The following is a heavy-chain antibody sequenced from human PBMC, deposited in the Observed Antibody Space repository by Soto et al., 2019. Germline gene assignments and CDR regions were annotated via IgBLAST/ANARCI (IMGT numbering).Heavy chain of an antibody. CDR3: ASPGYCSDGTCYPDY. V-gene: IGHV4-34*01. Sequence: QVQLQQWGAGLLKPSETLSLTCAVYGGSLSGSYWSWIRQPPGTGLEWIGEIHHSGSTYYNPSLTRRVTLSVDTSKNQFSVKLNSVTAADTAVYYCASPGYCSDGTCYPDYWGQGTLVTVSS. D-gene: IGHD2-15*01. J-gene: IGHJ4*02. CDR2: IHHSGST. CDR1: GGSLSGSY.